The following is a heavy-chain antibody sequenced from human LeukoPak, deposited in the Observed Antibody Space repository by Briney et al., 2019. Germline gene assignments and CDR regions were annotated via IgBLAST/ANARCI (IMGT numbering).Heavy chain of an antibody. CDR1: GDSINSGVYY. CDR2: IYYSGST. Sequence: PSETLSLTCTVSGDSINSGVYYWSWIRQLPGKGLEWIGYIYYSGSTNYNPSLKSRVTISVDTSKNQFSLKLSSVTAADTAVYYCARVVRGIWYFDLWGRGTLVTVSS. CDR3: ARVVRGIWYFDL. V-gene: IGHV4-61*08. J-gene: IGHJ2*01.